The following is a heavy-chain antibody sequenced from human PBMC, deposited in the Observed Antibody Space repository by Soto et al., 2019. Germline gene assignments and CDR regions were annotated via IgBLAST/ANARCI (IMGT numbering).Heavy chain of an antibody. V-gene: IGHV3-15*01. CDR1: GFTFNNAW. J-gene: IGHJ4*02. CDR2: IITKSEGGTT. D-gene: IGHD3-22*01. CDR3: TTEYHDRSGPPLTGHF. Sequence: EVQLVQSGGGLVKPGGSLRLSCTASGFTFNNAWMGWVRQAPGKGLEWVGRIITKSEGGTTDYAAPVKGRFSISRDDSKNTLFLQMNSLNTEDTAVYYCTTEYHDRSGPPLTGHFWGQGTLVTVSS.